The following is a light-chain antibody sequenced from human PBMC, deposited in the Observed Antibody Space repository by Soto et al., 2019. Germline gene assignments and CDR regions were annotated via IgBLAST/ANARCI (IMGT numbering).Light chain of an antibody. J-gene: IGKJ4*01. CDR3: QPGKNWPPLT. Sequence: ETVLTQAPATLSLSPGERATLSCRASQNVDISLAWYQQRPGQAPRLLIYDASNRATGIPARFSGSGSGTDFTLTISSLEPEDFGIYYCQPGKNWPPLTFGGGTRVEIK. CDR1: QNVDIS. V-gene: IGKV3-11*01. CDR2: DAS.